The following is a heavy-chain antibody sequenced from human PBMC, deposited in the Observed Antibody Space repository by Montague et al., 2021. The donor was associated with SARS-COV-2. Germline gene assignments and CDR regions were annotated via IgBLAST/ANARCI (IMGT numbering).Heavy chain of an antibody. Sequence: SETLSLTCTVSGGSISSYYWNWIRQSPGKGLEWIGYIYYSGSTKYNPSCKSRVTMSVDTSKRQMSPRLNSVTAADTAVYYCAGDRGRFWHFDLWGRGTLVTVSS. CDR3: AGDRGRFWHFDL. J-gene: IGHJ2*01. CDR2: IYYSGST. CDR1: GGSISSYY. V-gene: IGHV4-59*01. D-gene: IGHD5-12*01.